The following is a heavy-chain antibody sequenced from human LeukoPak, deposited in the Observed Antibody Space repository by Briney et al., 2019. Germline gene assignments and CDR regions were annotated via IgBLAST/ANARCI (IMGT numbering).Heavy chain of an antibody. CDR2: INPKSGVT. CDR1: EYTFTDYY. D-gene: IGHD1-26*01. J-gene: IGHJ4*02. V-gene: IGHV1-2*02. Sequence: ASVKVSCKASEYTFTDYYMHWVRQAPGQGLEWLGWINPKSGVTNYAQKFQGRVTMTRDPSISSAYMELNSLKSDDTAVYYCARDAWLVGATNLYYFDHWGQGTLVTVSS. CDR3: ARDAWLVGATNLYYFDH.